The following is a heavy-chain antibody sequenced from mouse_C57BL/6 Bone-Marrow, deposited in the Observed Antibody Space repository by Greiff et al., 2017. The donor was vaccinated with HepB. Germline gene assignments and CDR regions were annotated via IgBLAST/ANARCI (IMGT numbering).Heavy chain of an antibody. CDR2: IYPRSGNT. J-gene: IGHJ3*01. Sequence: QVQLQQSGAELARPGASVKLSCKASGYTFTSHGISWVKQRTGQGLEWIGEIYPRSGNTYYNEKFKGKATLTADKSSSTAYMELRSLTSEDSAVYFCAIYYYGSSYGFAYWGQGTLVTVSA. D-gene: IGHD1-1*01. CDR3: AIYYYGSSYGFAY. V-gene: IGHV1-81*01. CDR1: GYTFTSHG.